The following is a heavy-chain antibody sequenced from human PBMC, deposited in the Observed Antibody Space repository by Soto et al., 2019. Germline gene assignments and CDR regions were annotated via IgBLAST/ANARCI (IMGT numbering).Heavy chain of an antibody. Sequence: SETLSLTCAVYGGSFSAYYWSWVRQPPGKGLEWIGEIIHSESTKYNPSLKSRVTISLDTPKNQFSLMLTSVTAADTAVYYCARAGRSSGYSDFDYWGQGTLVTVSS. V-gene: IGHV4-34*12. CDR3: ARAGRSSGYSDFDY. CDR1: GGSFSAYY. D-gene: IGHD3-22*01. J-gene: IGHJ4*02. CDR2: IIHSEST.